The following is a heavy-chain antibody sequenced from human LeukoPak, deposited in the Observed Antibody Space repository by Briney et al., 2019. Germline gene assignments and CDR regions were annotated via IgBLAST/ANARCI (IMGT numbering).Heavy chain of an antibody. CDR1: GFTFSSYW. Sequence: GGSLRLSCAASGFTFSSYWMSWVRQAPGKGLEWVGNIKQDGSEKYYVDSVKGRFTISRDNAKNSLYLQMNSLRAEDTAVYYCARVYCSGGSCSPFDYWGQGTLVTVSS. V-gene: IGHV3-7*01. CDR2: IKQDGSEK. D-gene: IGHD2-15*01. CDR3: ARVYCSGGSCSPFDY. J-gene: IGHJ4*02.